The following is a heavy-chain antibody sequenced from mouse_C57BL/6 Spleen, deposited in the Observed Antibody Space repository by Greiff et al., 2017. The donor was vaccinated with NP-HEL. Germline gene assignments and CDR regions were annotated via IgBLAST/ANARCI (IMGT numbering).Heavy chain of an antibody. J-gene: IGHJ2*01. CDR2: ISDGGSYT. D-gene: IGHD3-3*01. V-gene: IGHV5-4*01. Sequence: EVQLQESGGGLVKPGGSLKLSCAASGFTFSSYAMSWVRQTPEKRLEWVATISDGGSYTYYPDNVKGRFTISRDNAKNNLYLQMSHLKSEDTAMYYCARDGRGRGYFDYWGQGTTLTVSS. CDR1: GFTFSSYA. CDR3: ARDGRGRGYFDY.